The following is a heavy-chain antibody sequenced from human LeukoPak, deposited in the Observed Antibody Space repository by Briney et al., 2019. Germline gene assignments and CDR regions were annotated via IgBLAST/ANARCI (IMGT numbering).Heavy chain of an antibody. Sequence: SVKVSCKASGGSFNSYAISWVRQAPGQGLEWMGGIIPIFGTANYAQKFQGRVTITADKSTNTAYMELSILRSEDTAVYYCARSQPLAYFDLWGRGTLVTVSS. CDR2: IIPIFGTA. J-gene: IGHJ2*01. CDR3: ARSQPLAYFDL. V-gene: IGHV1-69*06. CDR1: GGSFNSYA.